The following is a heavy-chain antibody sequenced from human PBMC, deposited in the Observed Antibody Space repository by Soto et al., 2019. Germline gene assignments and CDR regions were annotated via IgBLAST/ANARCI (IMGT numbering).Heavy chain of an antibody. V-gene: IGHV3-66*01. CDR2: VYSGGST. D-gene: IGHD3-16*02. Sequence: EVQLVESGGGLVQPGGSLRLSCAASGFTVSSKYMSWVRQAPGKGLEWVSVVYSGGSTNNADSVKGRFTISRDNSKNTLFLQMESLRAEDTAVYYCAGGGTYPSAFFYWGQGTLVTVSS. CDR1: GFTVSSKY. CDR3: AGGGTYPSAFFY. J-gene: IGHJ4*02.